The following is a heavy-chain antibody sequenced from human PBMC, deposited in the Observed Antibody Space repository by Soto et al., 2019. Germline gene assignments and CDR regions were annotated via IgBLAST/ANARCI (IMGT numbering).Heavy chain of an antibody. CDR2: ISAYNGNT. D-gene: IGHD3-3*01. CDR1: GYTLTSYG. Sequence: ASVKVSCKASGYTLTSYGISWVRQAPGQGLEWMGWISAYNGNTNYAQKLQGRVTMTKDTSTDTAYMELSSLRSEDTAVYYCATDLVTIFGVVIRDHYGMDVWGQGTTVTVSS. V-gene: IGHV1-18*01. CDR3: ATDLVTIFGVVIRDHYGMDV. J-gene: IGHJ6*02.